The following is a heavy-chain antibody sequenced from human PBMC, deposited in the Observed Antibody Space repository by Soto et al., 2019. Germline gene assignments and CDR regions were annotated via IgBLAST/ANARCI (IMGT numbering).Heavy chain of an antibody. J-gene: IGHJ6*03. CDR3: ASASGPGTSGVVIENSPPTLSYYSMDV. D-gene: IGHD3-3*01. V-gene: IGHV4-59*01. CDR1: GGSISSYY. CDR2: IYYSGST. Sequence: SETRSLTCTVSGGSISSYYWSWIRQPPGKGREWIGYIYYSGSTNYNPSIKSRVTISVDTSKNQFSLKLSSVTAADTAVYFCASASGPGTSGVVIENSPPTLSYYSMDVWGQGTTVTVSS.